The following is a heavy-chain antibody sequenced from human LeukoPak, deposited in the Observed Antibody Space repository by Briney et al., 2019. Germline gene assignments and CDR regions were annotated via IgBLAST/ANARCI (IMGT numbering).Heavy chain of an antibody. D-gene: IGHD3-10*01. CDR1: GGSFSGYY. J-gene: IGHJ4*02. Sequence: SETLSLTCAVYGGSFSGYYWSWIRQPPGKGLEWIGEINHSGSTNYNPSLKSRATISVDTSKNQFSLKLSSVTAADTAVYYCARGDGSGSYVGYWGQGTLVTVSS. V-gene: IGHV4-34*01. CDR2: INHSGST. CDR3: ARGDGSGSYVGY.